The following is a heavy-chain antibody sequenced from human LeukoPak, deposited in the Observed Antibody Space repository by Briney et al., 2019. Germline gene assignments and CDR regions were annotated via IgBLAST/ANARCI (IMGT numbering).Heavy chain of an antibody. J-gene: IGHJ6*03. V-gene: IGHV4-59*01. CDR3: TRVSIAYYYMDV. CDR2: IYYSGST. D-gene: IGHD2-8*01. CDR1: GGSISSYY. Sequence: SETLSLTCTVSGGSISSYYWSWIRQPPGKGLEWIGYIYYSGSTNYNPSLKSRVTISVDTSKNQFSLKLSSVTAADTAVYYCTRVSIAYYYMDVWGKGTTVTISS.